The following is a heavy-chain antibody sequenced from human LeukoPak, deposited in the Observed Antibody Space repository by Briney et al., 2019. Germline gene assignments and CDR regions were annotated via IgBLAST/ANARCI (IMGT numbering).Heavy chain of an antibody. J-gene: IGHJ3*02. CDR3: ARDSHKSYSHGYGDI. CDR2: ISAYNGNT. CDR1: GYTFTSYG. V-gene: IGHV1-18*01. D-gene: IGHD5-18*01. Sequence: ASVKVSCKASGYTFTSYGISWVRQAPGQGFEWMGWISAYNGNTNYTQKLQGRVTMTTDTSTSTAYMELRSLRSDDTAVYYCARDSHKSYSHGYGDIWGQGTMVTVSS.